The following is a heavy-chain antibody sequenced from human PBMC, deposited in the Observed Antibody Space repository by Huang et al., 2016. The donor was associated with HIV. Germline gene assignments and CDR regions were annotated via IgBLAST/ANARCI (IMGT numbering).Heavy chain of an antibody. D-gene: IGHD6-25*01. V-gene: IGHV3-15*01. Sequence: EVQLMESGGGLVKPGGSLRLSCAASGFVVSNAWMNWVRQAPGKGLEWVGHMKGIHDGGTTDYAAPVKGRFTISRDDSKNTLSLQINSLRTDDTAFYYCATDLAAAAAFDIWGQGTMVTVSS. CDR3: ATDLAAAAAFDI. J-gene: IGHJ3*02. CDR2: MKGIHDGGTT. CDR1: GFVVSNAW.